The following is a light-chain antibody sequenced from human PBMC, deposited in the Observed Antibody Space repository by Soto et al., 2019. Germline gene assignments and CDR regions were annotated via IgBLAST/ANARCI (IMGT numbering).Light chain of an antibody. CDR3: CSYAGRYTYV. Sequence: QSALTQPRSVSGSPGQSVTISCTGTSSDVGGYKYVSWYQQHPGKAPKVMIYDVSKRPSGVPDRFSGSKSGNTASLTISGLQAEDEADYYCCSYAGRYTYVFGTGNKLTVL. CDR1: SSDVGGYKY. CDR2: DVS. V-gene: IGLV2-11*01. J-gene: IGLJ1*01.